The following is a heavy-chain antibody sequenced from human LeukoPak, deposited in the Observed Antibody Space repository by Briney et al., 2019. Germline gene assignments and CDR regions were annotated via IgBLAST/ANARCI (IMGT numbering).Heavy chain of an antibody. V-gene: IGHV3-23*01. CDR3: AKPYSSSWYMYYFDY. D-gene: IGHD6-13*01. Sequence: PGGSLRLSCAASGFTFSSYAMSWVRQAPGKGLEWVSAISGSGGSTYYADSVKGRFTISRDNSKNTLYLQMNSLRAEDTAVYYCAKPYSSSWYMYYFDYRGQGTLTTVSS. CDR1: GFTFSSYA. CDR2: ISGSGGST. J-gene: IGHJ4*02.